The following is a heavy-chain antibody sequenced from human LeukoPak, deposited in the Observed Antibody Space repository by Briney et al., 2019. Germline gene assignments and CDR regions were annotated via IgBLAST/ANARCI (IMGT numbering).Heavy chain of an antibody. CDR2: ISSSSSYI. CDR3: ASMLQMATTRDY. Sequence: GGSLRLSCAASGFTFSSYSMNWVRQAPGKGLEWVSSISSSSSYIYYADSVKGRFTISRDNAKNSLYLQMNSLRAEDTAVYYCASMLQMATTRDYWGQGTLVTVSS. CDR1: GFTFSSYS. D-gene: IGHD5-24*01. V-gene: IGHV3-21*01. J-gene: IGHJ4*02.